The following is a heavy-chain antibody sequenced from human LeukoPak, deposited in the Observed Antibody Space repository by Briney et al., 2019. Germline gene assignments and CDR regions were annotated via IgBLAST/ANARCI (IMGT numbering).Heavy chain of an antibody. CDR1: GRSFSGYY. J-gene: IGHJ4*02. Sequence: SETLSLTCAVYGRSFSGYYWSWIRQPPGKGLEWIGEINHSGSTNYNPSLKSRVTISVDTSKNQFSLKLSSVTAADTAVYYCARVSNPTALDYWGQGTLVTVSS. D-gene: IGHD2/OR15-2a*01. V-gene: IGHV4-34*01. CDR3: ARVSNPTALDY. CDR2: INHSGST.